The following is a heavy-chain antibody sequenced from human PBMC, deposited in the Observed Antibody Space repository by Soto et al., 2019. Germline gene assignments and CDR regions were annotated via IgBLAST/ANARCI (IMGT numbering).Heavy chain of an antibody. CDR2: ISYSGST. J-gene: IGHJ6*02. CDR1: GDSISSYY. CDR3: ARDNWNPRVTSYGLDV. Sequence: PSDTLSLTCTVSGDSISSYYWSWIRKPPGKGLEWIGYISYSGSTNYNPSLQSRVTISVDTSKNQFSLKLSSVTAADTAVYYCARDNWNPRVTSYGLDVWGQGTTVTVSS. V-gene: IGHV4-59*01. D-gene: IGHD1-20*01.